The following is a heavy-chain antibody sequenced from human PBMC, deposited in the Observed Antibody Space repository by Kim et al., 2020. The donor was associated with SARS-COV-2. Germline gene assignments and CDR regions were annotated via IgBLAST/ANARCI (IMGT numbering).Heavy chain of an antibody. CDR2: INPNSGGT. CDR3: ARVLSLDYYYGMDV. J-gene: IGHJ6*02. V-gene: IGHV1-2*06. Sequence: ASVKVSCKASGYTFTGYYMHWVRQAPGQGLEWMGRINPNSGGTNYAQKFQGRVTMTRDTSISTAYMELSRLRSDDTAVYYCARVLSLDYYYGMDVWGQGTTVTVSS. CDR1: GYTFTGYY.